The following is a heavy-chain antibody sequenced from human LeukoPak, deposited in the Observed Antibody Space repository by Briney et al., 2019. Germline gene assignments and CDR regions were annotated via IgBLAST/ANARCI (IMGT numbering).Heavy chain of an antibody. CDR2: MSESGSSI. J-gene: IGHJ4*02. CDR3: ARGKRRFDS. CDR1: GFTFSDYY. V-gene: IGHV3-11*01. Sequence: GGSLRLSCAASGFTFSDYYMSWIRQAPGKGPEWVSYMSESGSSIYYAASVKGRFTISRDNVNHSLFLQMNSLRAEDTAVYYCARGKRRFDSWGQGTLVTVSS.